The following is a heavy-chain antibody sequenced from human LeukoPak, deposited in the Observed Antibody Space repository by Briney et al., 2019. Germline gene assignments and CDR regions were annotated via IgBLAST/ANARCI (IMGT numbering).Heavy chain of an antibody. J-gene: IGHJ3*02. CDR1: GYTFTGYY. CDR2: INPNSGGT. V-gene: IGHV1-2*02. CDR3: ARAGVVVGPDAFDI. D-gene: IGHD3-22*01. Sequence: GASVKVSCKASGYTFTGYYMHWVRQAPGQGLEWMGWINPNSGGTNYAQKLQGRVTMTTDTSTSTAYMELRSLRSDDTAVYYCARAGVVVGPDAFDIWGQGTMVTVSS.